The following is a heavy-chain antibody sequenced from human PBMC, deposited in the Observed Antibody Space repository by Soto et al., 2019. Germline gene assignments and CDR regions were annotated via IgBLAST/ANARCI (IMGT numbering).Heavy chain of an antibody. CDR2: IYYSGST. Sequence: QVQLQESGPGLVKPSETLSLTCTVSGGSISSYYWSWIRQPPGKGLEWIGYIYYSGSTNYNPSLKSRFTISVDTSKNQFSLKLSSVTAADTAVYYCARGTSSGYYYSFDYWGQGTLVTVSS. D-gene: IGHD3-22*01. J-gene: IGHJ4*02. CDR1: GGSISSYY. V-gene: IGHV4-59*01. CDR3: ARGTSSGYYYSFDY.